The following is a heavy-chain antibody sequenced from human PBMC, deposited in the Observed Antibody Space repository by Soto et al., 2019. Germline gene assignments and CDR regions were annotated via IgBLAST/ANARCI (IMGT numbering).Heavy chain of an antibody. V-gene: IGHV1-69*12. CDR3: ARDDGIAVAGSLYFDL. Sequence: QVQLVQSGAEVKKPGSSVKVSCKASGGTFSSYAISWVRQATGQGLEWMGGIIPIFGTANYAQKFQGRVTITADESTSTAYMELSSLRSEDTAVYYCARDDGIAVAGSLYFDLWGRGTLVTVSS. J-gene: IGHJ2*01. D-gene: IGHD6-19*01. CDR2: IIPIFGTA. CDR1: GGTFSSYA.